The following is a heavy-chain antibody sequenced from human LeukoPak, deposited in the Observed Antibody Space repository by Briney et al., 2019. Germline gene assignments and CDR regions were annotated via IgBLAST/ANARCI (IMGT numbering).Heavy chain of an antibody. CDR3: ARAGRNYDILTGYYNTQFDY. J-gene: IGHJ4*02. CDR1: GGSISSGGYY. Sequence: SQTLSLTCTVSGGSISSGGYYWSRIRQHPGKGLEWIGYIYYSGSTYYNPSLKSRVTISVDTSKNQFSLKLSSVTAADTAVYYCARAGRNYDILTGYYNTQFDYWGQGTLVTVSS. V-gene: IGHV4-31*03. CDR2: IYYSGST. D-gene: IGHD3-9*01.